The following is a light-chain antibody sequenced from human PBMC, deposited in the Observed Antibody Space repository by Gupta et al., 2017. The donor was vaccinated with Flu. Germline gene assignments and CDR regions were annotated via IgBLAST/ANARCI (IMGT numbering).Light chain of an antibody. CDR3: MQGTHLYT. CDR2: RVS. V-gene: IGKV2-30*01. CDR1: QSLVYSDGNTY. J-gene: IGKJ2*01. Sequence: DVVMTQSPLSLPVTLGQPASISCRSSQSLVYSDGNTYLNWFQQRPGQSPRRLIYRVSNRDSGVPDRFSGSGSGTDFTLKISRVEAEDVGVYYCMQGTHLYTFGQETKLEIK.